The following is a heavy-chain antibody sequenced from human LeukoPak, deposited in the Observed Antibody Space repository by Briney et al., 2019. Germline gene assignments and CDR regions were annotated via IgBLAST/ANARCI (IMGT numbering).Heavy chain of an antibody. CDR2: IYYSGST. V-gene: IGHV4-59*08. D-gene: IGHD3-10*01. CDR1: GGSISSYY. CDR3: ATQLTMVQGVPSSYWYFDL. Sequence: SETLSLTCTVSGGSISSYYWSWIRQPPGKGLEWIGYIYYSGSTNYNPSLKSRVTISVDTSKNQFSLKLSSVTAADTAVYYCATQLTMVQGVPSSYWYFDLWGRGTLVTVSS. J-gene: IGHJ2*01.